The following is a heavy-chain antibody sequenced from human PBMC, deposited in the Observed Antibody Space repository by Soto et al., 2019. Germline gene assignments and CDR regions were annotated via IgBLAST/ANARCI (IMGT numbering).Heavy chain of an antibody. V-gene: IGHV3-23*01. CDR2: LSRSDGAT. Sequence: GGSLRLSCVTSAFSLTGCSMSWVRQTPGKGLEWVSALSRSDGATYYADSVKGWFTISRDTSTNTLYLQMSNLRAEDTAIYYCAKGEMATIRNSFDPWGQGTLVTVSS. J-gene: IGHJ5*02. CDR3: AKGEMATIRNSFDP. CDR1: AFSLTGCS. D-gene: IGHD5-12*01.